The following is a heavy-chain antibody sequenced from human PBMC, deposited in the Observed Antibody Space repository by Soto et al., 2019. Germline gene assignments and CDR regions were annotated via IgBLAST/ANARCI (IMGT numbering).Heavy chain of an antibody. J-gene: IGHJ4*02. V-gene: IGHV3-11*01. Sequence: QVQLVESGGGLVKPGGSLRLSCAASGFTFSDYYMSWIRQAPGKGLEWVSYISSSGSTIYYAASVKGRFTISRDNAKNPLYLQMNSLRAEDTAVYYCAREVTDYSNYEGPVDYWGQGTLVTVPS. CDR2: ISSSGSTI. CDR1: GFTFSDYY. D-gene: IGHD4-4*01. CDR3: AREVTDYSNYEGPVDY.